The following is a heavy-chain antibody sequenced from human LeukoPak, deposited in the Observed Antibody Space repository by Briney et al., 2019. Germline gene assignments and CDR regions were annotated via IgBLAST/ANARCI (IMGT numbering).Heavy chain of an antibody. J-gene: IGHJ4*02. CDR3: ARDLSNSNYPLH. V-gene: IGHV3-20*04. Sequence: RPGGCLRLSRAASGFTFDDYGMSWVRQAPGKGLEWVSGINWNGGSTGYADSVKGRFTISRDNAKNSLYLQMNSLRAEDTALYYCARDLSNSNYPLHWGQGTLVTVSS. CDR1: GFTFDDYG. CDR2: INWNGGST. D-gene: IGHD4-11*01.